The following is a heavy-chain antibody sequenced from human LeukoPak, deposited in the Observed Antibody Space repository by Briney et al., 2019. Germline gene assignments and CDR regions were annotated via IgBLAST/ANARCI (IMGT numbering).Heavy chain of an antibody. J-gene: IGHJ4*02. CDR2: ISGSGGST. D-gene: IGHD2-2*01. V-gene: IGHV3-23*01. CDR1: GFTFSSYA. CDR3: AKDEVIVVVPAAMWY. Sequence: PGGSLRLSCAASGFTFSSYAMSWVRQAPGKGLEWVSAISGSGGSTYYAGSVKGRFTISRDNSKNTLYLQMNSLRAEDTAVYYCAKDEVIVVVPAAMWYWGQGTLVTVSS.